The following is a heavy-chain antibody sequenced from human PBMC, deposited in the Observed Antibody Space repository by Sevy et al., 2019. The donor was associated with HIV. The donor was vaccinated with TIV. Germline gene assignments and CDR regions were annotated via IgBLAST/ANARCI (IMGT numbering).Heavy chain of an antibody. Sequence: GGSLRLSCAASGFTFSYYTMKWVRQAPGKGLEWVSSISSGSSYISYGESVKGRFTISRDNAKNSLFLQMNSLRAEDTAVYYSARSLDYYDSSGVNVYWGQGTLVTISS. V-gene: IGHV3-21*01. CDR3: ARSLDYYDSSGVNVY. CDR2: ISSGSSYI. CDR1: GFTFSYYT. J-gene: IGHJ4*02. D-gene: IGHD3-22*01.